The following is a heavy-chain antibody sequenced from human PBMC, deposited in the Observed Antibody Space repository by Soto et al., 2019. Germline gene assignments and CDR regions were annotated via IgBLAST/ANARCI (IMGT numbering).Heavy chain of an antibody. Sequence: GGSLRLSCAASGFSFSNYWMKWVRQTPGNGRLWVSHIVSDGTSTGYADSVRGRFTISRDNSKNTLYLQMNSLRAEDTAVYYCARDFVVGGPTINYYYGMDVWGQGTTVTVSS. CDR1: GFSFSNYW. V-gene: IGHV3-74*01. D-gene: IGHD1-26*01. J-gene: IGHJ6*02. CDR3: ARDFVVGGPTINYYYGMDV. CDR2: IVSDGTST.